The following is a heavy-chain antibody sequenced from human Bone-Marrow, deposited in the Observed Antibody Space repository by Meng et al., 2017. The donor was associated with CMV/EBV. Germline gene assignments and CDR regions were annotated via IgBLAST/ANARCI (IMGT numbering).Heavy chain of an antibody. D-gene: IGHD6-13*01. CDR2: IYHSGST. Sequence: ESLKISCTVSGYSISSGYYWGWIRQPPGKGLEWIGSIYHSGSTYYNPSLKSRVTISVDTSKNQFSLKLSSVTAADTAVYYCATAQGVYSSSWPGSWFDPWGQGTLVTVSS. CDR1: GYSISSGYY. V-gene: IGHV4-38-2*02. J-gene: IGHJ5*02. CDR3: ATAQGVYSSSWPGSWFDP.